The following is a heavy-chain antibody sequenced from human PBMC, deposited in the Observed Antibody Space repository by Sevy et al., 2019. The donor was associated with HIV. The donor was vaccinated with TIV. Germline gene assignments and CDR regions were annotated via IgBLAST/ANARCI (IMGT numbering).Heavy chain of an antibody. CDR2: ISSSGGAI. CDR1: AFTFRSYE. Sequence: RGSLRLSCAASAFTFRSYEMNWVRQAPGRGVEWVSYISSSGGAIYYADSVKGRFTISRDNAKNSLYLQMNNLRAEDTAIYYCARSTYTSGWHNLHFDYWGQGTLVTVSS. CDR3: ARSTYTSGWHNLHFDY. D-gene: IGHD6-19*01. J-gene: IGHJ4*02. V-gene: IGHV3-48*03.